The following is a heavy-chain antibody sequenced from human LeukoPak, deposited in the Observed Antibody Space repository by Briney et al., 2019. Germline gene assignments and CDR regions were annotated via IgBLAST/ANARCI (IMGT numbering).Heavy chain of an antibody. CDR1: GGSISSSSYY. Sequence: WETLSLTCTVSGGSISSSSYYWGWVRQPPGKGLEWNGSIYYSGSTYYNPSLKSRVTISVDTSKNQFSLKLSSVTAADTAVYYCARPVISAAGPIDYWGQGTLVTVSS. CDR3: ARPVISAAGPIDY. J-gene: IGHJ4*02. D-gene: IGHD6-13*01. V-gene: IGHV4-39*01. CDR2: IYYSGST.